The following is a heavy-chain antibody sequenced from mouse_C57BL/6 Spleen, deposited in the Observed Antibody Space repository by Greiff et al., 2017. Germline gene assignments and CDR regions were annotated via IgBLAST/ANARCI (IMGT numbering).Heavy chain of an antibody. D-gene: IGHD2-3*01. CDR3: ARWDGYYRYYFDY. CDR2: IYPGSGST. V-gene: IGHV1-55*01. J-gene: IGHJ2*01. Sequence: VQLQQPGAELVKPGASVKMSCKASGYTFTSYWITWVKQRPGQGLEWIGDIYPGSGSTNYNEKFKSKATLTVDTSSSTAYMQLSSLTSEDSAVYYCARWDGYYRYYFDYWGQGTTLTVSS. CDR1: GYTFTSYW.